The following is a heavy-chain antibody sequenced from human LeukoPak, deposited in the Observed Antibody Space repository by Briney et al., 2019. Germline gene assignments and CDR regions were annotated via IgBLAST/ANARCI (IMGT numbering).Heavy chain of an antibody. CDR2: IVSSGSYI. CDR3: ARGGGLDV. CDR1: GFTFSTYS. Sequence: GGSLRLSCAASGFTFSTYSMNWVRQAPGKGLEWVSSIVSSGSYIYYADSLKGRFTISRDNAKNSLYLQMSNLRAEDTAVYFCARGGGLDVWGQGATVTVSS. V-gene: IGHV3-21*04. J-gene: IGHJ6*02. D-gene: IGHD3-16*01.